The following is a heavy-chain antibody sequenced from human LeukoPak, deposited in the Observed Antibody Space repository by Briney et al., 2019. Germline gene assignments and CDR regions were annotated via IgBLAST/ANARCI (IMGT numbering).Heavy chain of an antibody. CDR2: IKQDGSEK. D-gene: IGHD3-10*01. Sequence: GGSLRLSCAASGFTFSSYWMSWVRQAPGKGLEWVANIKQDGSEKYYVDSVKGRFTISRDNAKNSLCLQMNSLRAEDTAVYYCARVVRGVISSWFDPWGQGTLVTVSS. CDR3: ARVVRGVISSWFDP. J-gene: IGHJ5*02. V-gene: IGHV3-7*03. CDR1: GFTFSSYW.